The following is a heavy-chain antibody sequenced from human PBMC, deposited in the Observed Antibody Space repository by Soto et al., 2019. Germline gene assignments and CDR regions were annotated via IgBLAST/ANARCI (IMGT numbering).Heavy chain of an antibody. CDR2: IYYSGST. CDR3: ARDRYYYGSGSL. J-gene: IGHJ4*02. CDR1: GGSVSSGSYY. V-gene: IGHV4-61*01. D-gene: IGHD3-10*01. Sequence: QVQLQESGPGLVKPSETLSLTCTVSGGSVSSGSYYWSWIRQPPGKGLEWIGYIYYSGSTNYNPSLTSRVTISVDTSKNPFSLKLSSVTAADTAVYYCARDRYYYGSGSLWGQGTLVTVSS.